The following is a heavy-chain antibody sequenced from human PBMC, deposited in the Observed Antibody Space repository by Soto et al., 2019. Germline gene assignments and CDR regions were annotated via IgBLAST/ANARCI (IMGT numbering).Heavy chain of an antibody. V-gene: IGHV1-3*01. D-gene: IGHD2-21*02. CDR2: INAGNDNT. Sequence: ASVKVSCKASGYTFTSYAMHWVRQAPGQRLEWMGWINAGNDNTKYSQKNQGRVTINRDTSASTAYMELSSLRSEDTAVYYCARSIVVVTALDYWGQGTLVTVSS. J-gene: IGHJ4*02. CDR1: GYTFTSYA. CDR3: ARSIVVVTALDY.